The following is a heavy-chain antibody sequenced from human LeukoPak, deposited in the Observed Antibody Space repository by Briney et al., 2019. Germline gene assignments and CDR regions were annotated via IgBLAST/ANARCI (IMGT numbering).Heavy chain of an antibody. CDR1: GGSISSYY. J-gene: IGHJ3*02. V-gene: IGHV4-59*08. CDR2: IYSSGST. D-gene: IGHD1-26*01. Sequence: SETLSLTCIVSGGSISSYYWSWIRQPPGKGLEWIGYIYSSGSTNSNPSLKSRVTISVDTSKSQFSLKMTSLTAADTAVYYCAGQGSGGRAFDIWGQGTMVTVSS. CDR3: AGQGSGGRAFDI.